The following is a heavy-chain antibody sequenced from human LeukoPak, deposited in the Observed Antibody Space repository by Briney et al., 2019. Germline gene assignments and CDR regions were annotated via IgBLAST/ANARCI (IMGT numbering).Heavy chain of an antibody. V-gene: IGHV4-59*08. Sequence: SETLSLTCTVSGVSMSSYYWSWIRQPPGKGLEWIGYMFYSGSTNYSPSLKSRVTISLDTSKNQLSLKVNSVTAADTAVYYCARVGDYGDYVNWFDPWGQGTLVTVSS. CDR1: GVSMSSYY. D-gene: IGHD4-17*01. CDR2: MFYSGST. J-gene: IGHJ5*02. CDR3: ARVGDYGDYVNWFDP.